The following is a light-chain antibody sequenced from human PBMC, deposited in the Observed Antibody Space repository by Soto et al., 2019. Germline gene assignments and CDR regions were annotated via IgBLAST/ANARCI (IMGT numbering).Light chain of an antibody. Sequence: HSVRTQPASVYGSPWESITISYTGTTSDVGGYNSVSWYQQHPGKAPELMIYDVSNRPSGISYRFSGSKSGNTASLTISGLQAEDEADYYCSSRTSTSTRVFGTGTKVTVL. CDR3: SSRTSTSTRV. CDR2: DVS. J-gene: IGLJ1*01. CDR1: TSDVGGYNS. V-gene: IGLV2-14*01.